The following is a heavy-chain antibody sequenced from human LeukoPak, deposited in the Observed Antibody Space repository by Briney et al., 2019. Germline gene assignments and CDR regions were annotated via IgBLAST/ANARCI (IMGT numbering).Heavy chain of an antibody. J-gene: IGHJ3*02. CDR2: IYSGGST. V-gene: IGHV3-53*01. D-gene: IGHD4-17*01. CDR1: GSTVSSNY. CDR3: ARSNYGDYVRSEAFDI. Sequence: GGSLRLSCAASGSTVSSNYMSWVRQAPGKGLEWVSVIYSGGSTYYADSVKGRFTISRDNSKNTLYLQMNSLRAEDTAVYYCARSNYGDYVRSEAFDIWGQGTMVTVSS.